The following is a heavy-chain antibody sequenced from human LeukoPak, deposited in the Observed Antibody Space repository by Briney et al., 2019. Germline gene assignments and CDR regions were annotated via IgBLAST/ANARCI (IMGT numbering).Heavy chain of an antibody. V-gene: IGHV1-18*01. CDR3: ARDLGSGPTLWFDP. Sequence: ASVKVSCKTSGYTFTSYGISWVRQAPGQGLEWMGWISAYNGNTNYAQKLQGRVTMTTDTSTSTAYMELRSLRSDDTAVYYCARDLGSGPTLWFDPWGQGTLVTVSS. D-gene: IGHD3-10*01. CDR1: GYTFTSYG. J-gene: IGHJ5*02. CDR2: ISAYNGNT.